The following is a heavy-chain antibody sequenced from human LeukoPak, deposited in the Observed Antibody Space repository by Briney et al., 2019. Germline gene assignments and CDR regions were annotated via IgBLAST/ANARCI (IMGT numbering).Heavy chain of an antibody. CDR2: NNPNSGGT. Sequence: GASVKVSCKASGYTFTGYYMHWVRQAPGQGLEWMGWNNPNSGGTNYAQKFQGRVTMTRDTSINTAYMELNRLTSDDTAVYYCARGHWFGQLLAPDYWGQGTLVTVSS. J-gene: IGHJ4*02. CDR1: GYTFTGYY. D-gene: IGHD3-10*01. V-gene: IGHV1-2*02. CDR3: ARGHWFGQLLAPDY.